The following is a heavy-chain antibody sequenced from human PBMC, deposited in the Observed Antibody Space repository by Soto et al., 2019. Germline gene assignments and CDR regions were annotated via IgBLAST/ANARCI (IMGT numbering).Heavy chain of an antibody. J-gene: IGHJ6*02. CDR1: GASVSSYF. CDR2: IYNSGRT. V-gene: IGHV4-59*02. CDR3: ARVHSGWSSGHGLDV. D-gene: IGHD6-19*01. Sequence: PSETLSLTCTVSGASVSSYFWSWVRQPPGKGLEWIGYIYNSGRTNHNPSLKSRVTISLDTSDNDFSLRLTSLTAADTAVYYCARVHSGWSSGHGLDVWGQGTTVTVSS.